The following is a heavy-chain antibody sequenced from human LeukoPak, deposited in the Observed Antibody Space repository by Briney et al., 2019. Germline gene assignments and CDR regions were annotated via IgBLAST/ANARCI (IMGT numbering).Heavy chain of an antibody. CDR2: IYHSGST. D-gene: IGHD3-22*01. V-gene: IGHV4-38-2*02. J-gene: IGHJ3*02. Sequence: SETLSLTCTVSGYSISSGYYWGWIRQPPGKGLEWIGSIYHSGSTYYNPSLKSRLTISVDTSKNQFSLKLSSVTAADTAVYYCARDPGTMIVVVNAFDIWGQGTMVTVSS. CDR1: GYSISSGYY. CDR3: ARDPGTMIVVVNAFDI.